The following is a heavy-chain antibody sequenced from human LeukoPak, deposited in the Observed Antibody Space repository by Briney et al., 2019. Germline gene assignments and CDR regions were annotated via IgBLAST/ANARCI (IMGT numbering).Heavy chain of an antibody. CDR2: IYYSGST. V-gene: IGHV4-39*02. CDR3: AREGIAVAFPFDY. J-gene: IGHJ4*02. CDR1: GGSISSSSYY. D-gene: IGHD6-19*01. Sequence: SETLSLTCNVSGGSISSSSYYWGWIRQPPGKGLEWIGSIYYSGSTYYNPSLKSRVTISVDTSKNQFSLKLSSVTAADTAVYYCAREGIAVAFPFDYWGQGTLVTVSS.